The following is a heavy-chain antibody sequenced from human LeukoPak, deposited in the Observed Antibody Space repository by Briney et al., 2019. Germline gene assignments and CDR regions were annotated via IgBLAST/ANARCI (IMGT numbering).Heavy chain of an antibody. Sequence: GASVKVSCKASGYTFTGYYMHWVRQAPGQGLEWMGRINPNSGGTNYVQKFQGRVTMTRDTSISTAYMELSRLRSDDTAVYYCARDQWLVVPAAIIGVLDYWGQGTLVTVSS. V-gene: IGHV1-2*06. CDR1: GYTFTGYY. CDR3: ARDQWLVVPAAIIGVLDY. J-gene: IGHJ4*02. D-gene: IGHD2-2*02. CDR2: INPNSGGT.